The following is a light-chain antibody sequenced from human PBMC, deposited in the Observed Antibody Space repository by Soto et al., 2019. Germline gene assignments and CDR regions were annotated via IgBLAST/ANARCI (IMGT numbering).Light chain of an antibody. V-gene: IGKV1-5*03. CDR3: QQYNSYWA. CDR1: QTISSW. J-gene: IGKJ1*01. Sequence: IQMTQSPSTLSASVRDRVTITCRASQTISSWLAWFQQRPGRAPKFLIYKASSLKNGVPLRFSGSGSGTQFTLTNSSLQPDDFATYYCQQYNSYWAFGQGTKVDIK. CDR2: KAS.